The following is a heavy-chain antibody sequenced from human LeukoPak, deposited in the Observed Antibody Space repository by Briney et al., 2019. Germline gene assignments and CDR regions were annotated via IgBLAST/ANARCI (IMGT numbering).Heavy chain of an antibody. Sequence: PGGSLRLSCAPSGFTFSTYTVHWVRQAPGRGLEWVAVISYDGSNKYYADSVKGRFSISRDNSKNTLYPQMNSLRAEDTAVYYCARRYDGFDYWGQGTLVTVSS. J-gene: IGHJ4*02. V-gene: IGHV3-30-3*01. CDR2: ISYDGSNK. D-gene: IGHD3-3*01. CDR1: GFTFSTYT. CDR3: ARRYDGFDY.